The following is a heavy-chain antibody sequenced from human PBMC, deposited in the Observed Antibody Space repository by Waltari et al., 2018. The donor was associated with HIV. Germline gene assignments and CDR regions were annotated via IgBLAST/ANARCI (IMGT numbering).Heavy chain of an antibody. D-gene: IGHD6-19*01. V-gene: IGHV3-30*10. CDR3: AKSVNSAWHDFVG. J-gene: IGHJ4*02. Sequence: QVHLVESGGGVVQPGRSLSLSSRTSGLIFPHSAMHWVRQAPGKGFEWVAVISYDGTDKYYTDSVKGRFTISRDNSKNTLSLQMNSLRPEDTAIYYCAKSVNSAWHDFVGWGQGTLVIVSS. CDR2: ISYDGTDK. CDR1: GLIFPHSA.